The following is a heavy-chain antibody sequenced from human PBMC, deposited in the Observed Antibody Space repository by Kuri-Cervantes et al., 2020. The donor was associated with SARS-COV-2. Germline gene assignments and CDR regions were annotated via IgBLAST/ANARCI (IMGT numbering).Heavy chain of an antibody. CDR1: GFTFSSYW. Sequence: GEALKISCAASGFTFSSYWMSWVRQAPGKGLEWVSVIYSGGSSTYYADSVKGRFTISRDNSKNTLYLQMNSLRAEDTAVYYCAKGGLDSGWGYWGQGTLVTVSS. V-gene: IGHV3-23*03. CDR2: IYSGGSST. J-gene: IGHJ4*02. CDR3: AKGGLDSGWGY. D-gene: IGHD6-19*01.